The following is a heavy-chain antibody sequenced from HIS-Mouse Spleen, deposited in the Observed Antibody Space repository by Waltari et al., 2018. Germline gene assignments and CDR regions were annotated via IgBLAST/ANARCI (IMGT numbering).Heavy chain of an antibody. CDR2: INHSASP. CDR1: GGSFSGYY. D-gene: IGHD6-13*01. J-gene: IGHJ4*02. Sequence: QVQLQQWGAGLLKPSEPLSLPCAAYGGSFSGYYWSWIRPPPGKGLEWIGEINHSASPNYNPSLKSRVTISVDTSKNQFSLKLSSVTAADTAVYYCARGTAAGTSSDYWGQGTLVTVSS. V-gene: IGHV4-34*01. CDR3: ARGTAAGTSSDY.